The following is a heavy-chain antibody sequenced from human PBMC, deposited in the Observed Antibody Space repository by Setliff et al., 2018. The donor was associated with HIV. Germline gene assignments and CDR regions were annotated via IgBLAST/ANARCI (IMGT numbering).Heavy chain of an antibody. CDR2: IYYSGSA. J-gene: IGHJ4*02. CDR1: GGSISSGDYF. Sequence: SETLSLTCTVSGGSISSGDYFLSWIRQAPGKGLEWIGCIYYSGSAYYNPSLQSRVTISVDTSKNQISLRLSSVTAADTAMYYCVRDDYGYNGKGFDYWGPGTLVTVSS. D-gene: IGHD4-17*01. V-gene: IGHV4-30-4*08. CDR3: VRDDYGYNGKGFDY.